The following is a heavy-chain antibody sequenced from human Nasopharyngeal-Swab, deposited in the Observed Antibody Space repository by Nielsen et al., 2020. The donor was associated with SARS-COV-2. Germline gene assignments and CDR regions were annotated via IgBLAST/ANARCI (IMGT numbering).Heavy chain of an antibody. J-gene: IGHJ6*03. CDR2: IWYDGSNK. D-gene: IGHD4-11*01. Sequence: WIRQPPGKGLEWVAVIWYDGSNKYYADSVKGRFTISRDNSKNTLYLQMNSLRAEDTAVYYCAKTAGAADYYYYYYYMDVWGKGTTVTVSS. V-gene: IGHV3-33*06. CDR3: AKTAGAADYYYYYYYMDV.